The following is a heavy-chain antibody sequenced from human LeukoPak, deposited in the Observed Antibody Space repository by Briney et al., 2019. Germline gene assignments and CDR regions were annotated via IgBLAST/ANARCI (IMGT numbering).Heavy chain of an antibody. V-gene: IGHV4-30-2*01. CDR1: GGSISSGGYS. CDR2: IYHSGST. J-gene: IGHJ4*02. CDR3: ARAVEGIVATISYFDY. D-gene: IGHD5-12*01. Sequence: SQTLSLTCAVSGGSISSGGYSWSWIRQPPGKGLEWTGYIYHSGSTYYNPSLKSRVTISVDRSKNQFSLKLSSVTAADTAVYYCARAVEGIVATISYFDYWGQGTLVTVSS.